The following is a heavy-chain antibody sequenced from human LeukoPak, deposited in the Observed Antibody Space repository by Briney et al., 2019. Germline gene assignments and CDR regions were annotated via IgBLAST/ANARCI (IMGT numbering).Heavy chain of an antibody. Sequence: SGTLSLTCAVSGGSISSSNWWSWVRQPPGKGREWFGEIYHSGSTNYNPSLKSRVTISVDKSKNQFSLKLSSVTAADTAEYYCARATQGMVRGVIITDWGQGTLVTVSS. D-gene: IGHD3-10*01. V-gene: IGHV4-4*02. CDR1: GGSISSSNW. J-gene: IGHJ4*02. CDR3: ARATQGMVRGVIITD. CDR2: IYHSGST.